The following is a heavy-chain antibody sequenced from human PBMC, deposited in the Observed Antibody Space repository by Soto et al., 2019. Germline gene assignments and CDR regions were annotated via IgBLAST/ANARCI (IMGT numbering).Heavy chain of an antibody. CDR2: IYPGDSDT. CDR3: ARPPAYGSGSYFDY. D-gene: IGHD3-10*01. J-gene: IGHJ4*02. CDR1: GYSFTTYW. Sequence: GESLKISCKGSGYSFTTYWIGWVRQVPGKGLELVGIIYPGDSDTRYSPSFQGQVTISADKSTSTAYLQWSSLKASDTAIYYCARPPAYGSGSYFDYWGQGTLVTVSS. V-gene: IGHV5-51*01.